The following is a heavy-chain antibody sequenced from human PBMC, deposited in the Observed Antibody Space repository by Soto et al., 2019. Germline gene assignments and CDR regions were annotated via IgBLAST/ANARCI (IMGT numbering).Heavy chain of an antibody. CDR1: GGTFSSYA. J-gene: IGHJ6*02. Sequence: QVQLVQSGAEVKKPGSSVKVSCKASGGTFSSYAISWVRQAPGQGLEWMGGIIPIFGTANYAQKFQGRVTITADESTSTAYMELSSLRSEDTAVYYCARDGVVVTATPDYGMDVWGQGTTVTVSS. D-gene: IGHD2-21*02. CDR2: IIPIFGTA. CDR3: ARDGVVVTATPDYGMDV. V-gene: IGHV1-69*12.